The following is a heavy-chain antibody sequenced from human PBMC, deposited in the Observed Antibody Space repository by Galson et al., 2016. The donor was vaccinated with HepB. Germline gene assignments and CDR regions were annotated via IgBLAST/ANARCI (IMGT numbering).Heavy chain of an antibody. V-gene: IGHV4-4*01. CDR2: IYPSGST. CDR3: ARARLLSSDWPPAGDSDF. D-gene: IGHD6-19*01. J-gene: IGHJ4*02. CDR1: GGSIEARNW. Sequence: LSLTCAVSGGSIEARNWWSWVRQSPGKGLEWIGEIYPSGSTNYNPSLKSRVTISEDKSKNEFSLKLTSVTAADTAMYFCARARLLSSDWPPAGDSDFWGLGTLVTVSS.